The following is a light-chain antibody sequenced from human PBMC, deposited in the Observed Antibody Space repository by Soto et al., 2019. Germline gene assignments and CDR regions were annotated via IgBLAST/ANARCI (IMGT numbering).Light chain of an antibody. CDR3: EQYASSPLT. Sequence: EIGLPQSPGTLSLSSGERATLSCRASQSVRSNSLAWYQQKPGQAPRLLIYGASSRATGIPDRFGGSGSGPDITLTISSLEPEDFAVYYCEQYASSPLTFGGGTKVEIK. J-gene: IGKJ4*01. V-gene: IGKV3-20*01. CDR1: QSVRSNS. CDR2: GAS.